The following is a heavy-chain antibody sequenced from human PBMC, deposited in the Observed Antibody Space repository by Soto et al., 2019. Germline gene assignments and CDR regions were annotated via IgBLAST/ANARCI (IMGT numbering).Heavy chain of an antibody. CDR3: AKEGYSSGWYYLDY. D-gene: IGHD6-19*01. J-gene: IGHJ4*02. CDR1: GFTFSSYA. Sequence: PGGSLRLSCAASGFTFSSYAMSWVRQAPGKGLEWVSAISGSGGSTYYADSVKGRFTISRDNSKNTLYLQMNSLRAGDTAVYYCAKEGYSSGWYYLDYWGQGTLVTVSS. CDR2: ISGSGGST. V-gene: IGHV3-23*01.